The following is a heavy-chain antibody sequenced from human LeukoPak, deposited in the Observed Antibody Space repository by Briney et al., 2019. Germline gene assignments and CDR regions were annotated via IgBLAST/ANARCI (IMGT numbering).Heavy chain of an antibody. J-gene: IGHJ5*02. Sequence: PGGSLRLSCAASGFTFSSYSMNWVRQAPGKGLEWVSGINWNGGSTGYADSVKGRFTISRDNAKNSLYLQMNSLRAEDTALYYCARDLLDFYCSGGSCYLNNWFDPWGQGTLVTVSS. V-gene: IGHV3-20*04. D-gene: IGHD2-15*01. CDR3: ARDLLDFYCSGGSCYLNNWFDP. CDR1: GFTFSSYS. CDR2: INWNGGST.